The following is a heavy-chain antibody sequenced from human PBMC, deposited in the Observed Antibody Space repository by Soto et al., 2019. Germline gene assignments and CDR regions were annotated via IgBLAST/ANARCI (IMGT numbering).Heavy chain of an antibody. Sequence: GSLRLSCAASGFTFSSYGMHWVRQAPGKGLEWVAVVSYDGSNKYYADSVKGRFTISRDNSKSTLYLQMNSLRAEDTAVYYCAKDIGSSSWYWSATLDYWGQGTLVTV. J-gene: IGHJ4*02. V-gene: IGHV3-30*18. CDR3: AKDIGSSSWYWSATLDY. CDR2: VSYDGSNK. D-gene: IGHD6-13*01. CDR1: GFTFSSYG.